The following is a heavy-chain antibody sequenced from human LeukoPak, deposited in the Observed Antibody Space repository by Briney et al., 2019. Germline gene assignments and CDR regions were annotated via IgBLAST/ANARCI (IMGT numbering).Heavy chain of an antibody. D-gene: IGHD5-24*01. J-gene: IGHJ4*02. Sequence: GGSLRLSRAASGFTFSSYAMHWVRQAPVKGLEWVAVISYDGSNKYYADSVKGRFTISRDNSKNTLYLQMNSLRAEDTAVYYCARGSLRDGYNQAYYFDYWGQGTLVTVSS. CDR1: GFTFSSYA. V-gene: IGHV3-30-3*01. CDR2: ISYDGSNK. CDR3: ARGSLRDGYNQAYYFDY.